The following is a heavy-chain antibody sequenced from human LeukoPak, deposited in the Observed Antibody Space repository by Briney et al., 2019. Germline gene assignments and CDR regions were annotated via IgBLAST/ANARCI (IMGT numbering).Heavy chain of an antibody. Sequence: GGSLRLSCPASGFTFSSYWMSWVRQAPGKGLEWVANIKEDGSEKYYVDSVKGRFTISRDNAKNSLYLQMNSLRAEDTAVYYCARADYYGSGSYYWKWGQGTLVTVSS. CDR3: ARADYYGSGSYYWK. J-gene: IGHJ4*02. D-gene: IGHD3-10*01. CDR2: IKEDGSEK. CDR1: GFTFSSYW. V-gene: IGHV3-7*01.